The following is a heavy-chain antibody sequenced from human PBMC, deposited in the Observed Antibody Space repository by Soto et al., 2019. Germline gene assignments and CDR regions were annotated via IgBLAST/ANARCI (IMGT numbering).Heavy chain of an antibody. V-gene: IGHV3-74*01. CDR3: ARDFSMVIVAPGY. CDR2: ISPDGGDI. D-gene: IGHD5-12*01. CDR1: GFTFISYW. J-gene: IGHJ4*02. Sequence: GGSLRLSCAASGFTFISYWMHWVRQAPGKGLVWVSRISPDGGDITYADSVKGRFTLSRDNAKNTVYLQINALRAEDTAVYYCARDFSMVIVAPGYWGQGTLVTVSS.